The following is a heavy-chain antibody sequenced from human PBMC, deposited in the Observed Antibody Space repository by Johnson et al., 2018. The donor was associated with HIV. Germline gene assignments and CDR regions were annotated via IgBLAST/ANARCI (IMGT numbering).Heavy chain of an antibody. CDR2: IYSGGST. D-gene: IGHD3-9*01. CDR1: GFTVSNYY. J-gene: IGHJ3*02. V-gene: IGHV3-66*01. Sequence: VQLVESGGGLVQPGGSLRLSCAASGFTVSNYYMTWVRQSPGKGLEWVSVIYSGGSTYYADSVKGRFTISRDTYKNTLYLQMNSPRAEDTAVYYCARDPYYDFLTGPRDAFDIW. CDR3: ARDPYYDFLTGPRDAFDI.